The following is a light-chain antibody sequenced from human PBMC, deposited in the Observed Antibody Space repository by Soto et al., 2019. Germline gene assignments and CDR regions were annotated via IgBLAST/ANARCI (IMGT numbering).Light chain of an antibody. CDR1: QIVSNV. V-gene: IGKV1-5*01. Sequence: DIHMTQSPSTLSASVGYRFTITCRASQIVSNVLAWFQQKPGRAPKLLXFXISNLASGVPSGLSGRGSGSGTEFTLTISSLQPDDFEPYYCQHYNSYSEAFGQGTKVDIK. CDR2: XIS. J-gene: IGKJ1*01. CDR3: QHYNSYSEA.